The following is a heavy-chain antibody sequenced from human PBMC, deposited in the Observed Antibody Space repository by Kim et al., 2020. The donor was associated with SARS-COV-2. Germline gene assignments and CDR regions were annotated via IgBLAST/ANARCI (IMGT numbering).Heavy chain of an antibody. V-gene: IGHV4-31*03. Sequence: SETLSLTCTVSGGSISSGGYYWSWIRQHPGKGLEWIGYIYYSGSTYYNPSLKSRVTISVDTSKNQFSLKLSSVTAADTAVYYCAREEYCSGGSCYFFDYWGQGTLVTVSS. CDR3: AREEYCSGGSCYFFDY. D-gene: IGHD2-15*01. CDR1: GGSISSGGYY. CDR2: IYYSGST. J-gene: IGHJ4*02.